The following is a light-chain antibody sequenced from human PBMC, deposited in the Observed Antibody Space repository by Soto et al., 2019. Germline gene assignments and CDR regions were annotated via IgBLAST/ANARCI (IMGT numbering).Light chain of an antibody. V-gene: IGKV1-9*01. CDR2: AAS. CDR1: QGISSY. J-gene: IGKJ5*01. CDR3: QQLNSYPIT. Sequence: DIQLTQSPSFVSASVGDRVTITCRASQGISSYLAWYQQKPGKAPKLLIYAASTLQSGVPSRFSGSGSGTEFTLTISRLQPEDFATYYCQQLNSYPITFGQGTRLEIK.